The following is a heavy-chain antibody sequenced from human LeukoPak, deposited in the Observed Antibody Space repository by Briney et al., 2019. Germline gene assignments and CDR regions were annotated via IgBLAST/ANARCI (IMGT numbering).Heavy chain of an antibody. CDR3: AREQRWGSYRKTLYYFDY. CDR1: GFTFSSYS. D-gene: IGHD1-26*01. J-gene: IGHJ4*02. V-gene: IGHV3-21*04. CDR2: ISSSSSYI. Sequence: GGSLRLSCAASGFTFSSYSMNWVRQAPGKGLEWVSSISSSSSYIYYADSVKGRFTISRDNSKNTLYLQMNSLRAEDTAVYYCAREQRWGSYRKTLYYFDYWGQGTLVTVSS.